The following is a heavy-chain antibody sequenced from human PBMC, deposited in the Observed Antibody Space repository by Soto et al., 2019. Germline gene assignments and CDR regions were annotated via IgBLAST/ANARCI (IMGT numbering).Heavy chain of an antibody. CDR3: ASYSGSYYKHFQH. D-gene: IGHD1-26*01. Sequence: SETLSLTCAVSGGSISSGGYPWSWIRQPPGKGLEWIGYIYHSGSTYYNPSLKSRVTISVDRSKNQFSLKLSSVTAADTAVYYCASYSGSYYKHFQHWGQGTLVTVSS. CDR1: GGSISSGGYP. J-gene: IGHJ1*01. V-gene: IGHV4-30-2*01. CDR2: IYHSGST.